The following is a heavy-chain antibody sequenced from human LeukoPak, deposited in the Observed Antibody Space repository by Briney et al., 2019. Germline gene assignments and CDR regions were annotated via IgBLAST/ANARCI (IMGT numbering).Heavy chain of an antibody. Sequence: GGSLRLSCAHSGFTFSPFAMTWVRQAPGKGREWVSSLSDSAVSSYYADSVKGRFTISRDNSKNTLYLQMNSLRAEDTATYYCAKAPDSSGFPSYFDSWGQGTLVAVSS. V-gene: IGHV3-23*01. CDR3: AKAPDSSGFPSYFDS. D-gene: IGHD3-22*01. CDR1: GFTFSPFA. CDR2: LSDSAVSS. J-gene: IGHJ4*02.